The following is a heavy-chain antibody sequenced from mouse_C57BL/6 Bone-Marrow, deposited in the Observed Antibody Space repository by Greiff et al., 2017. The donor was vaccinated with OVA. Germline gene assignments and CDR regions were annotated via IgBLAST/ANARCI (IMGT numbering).Heavy chain of an antibody. CDR2: IYPGSGST. CDR3: ERRIYYDDYGGAFAY. D-gene: IGHD2-13*01. J-gene: IGHJ3*01. Sequence: QVQLQQSGAELVKPGASVKMSCKASGYTFTSYWITWVKQRPGQGLEWIGDIYPGSGSTNYNEKFKGKATLTVDTSSSTAYMQLSSLTSEDGAVYYCERRIYYDDYGGAFAYWGQGTLVTVSA. CDR1: GYTFTSYW. V-gene: IGHV1-55*01.